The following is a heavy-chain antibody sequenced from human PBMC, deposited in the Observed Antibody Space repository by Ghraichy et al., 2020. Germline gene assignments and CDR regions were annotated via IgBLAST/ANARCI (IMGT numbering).Heavy chain of an antibody. CDR3: ARGYSSGWLTLREFDP. Sequence: SETLSLTCTVSGGSISSYYWSWIRQPPGKGLEWIGYIYYSGSTNYNPSLKSRVTISVDTSKNQFSLKLSSVTAADTAVYYCARGYSSGWLTLREFDPWGQGTLVTVSS. J-gene: IGHJ5*02. V-gene: IGHV4-59*01. D-gene: IGHD6-19*01. CDR1: GGSISSYY. CDR2: IYYSGST.